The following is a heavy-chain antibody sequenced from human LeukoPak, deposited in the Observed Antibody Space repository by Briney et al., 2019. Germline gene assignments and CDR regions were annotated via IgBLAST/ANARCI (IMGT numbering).Heavy chain of an antibody. D-gene: IGHD2-15*01. V-gene: IGHV3-7*01. CDR3: ARDSDGYDL. CDR2: TKQDGSEK. Sequence: PGGSLRPSCAASGSTFSSRWMSWVRQAPGKGLEWVANTKQDGSEKYYVDSVKGRFTISRDNAKNSLYLQMNSLRVDDTAVYCCARDSDGYDLWGHGTQVTVSS. CDR1: GSTFSSRW. J-gene: IGHJ4*01.